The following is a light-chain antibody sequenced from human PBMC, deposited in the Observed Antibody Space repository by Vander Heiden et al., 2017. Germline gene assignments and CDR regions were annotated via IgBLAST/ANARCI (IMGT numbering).Light chain of an antibody. Sequence: SYELIQPPSVSVSPGQTATITCSGDNLETRYVCWYQQKAGQSPVLVIYEDNKRPSGIPERLSGSKYGKTATLTISGTEAVDEGYYFCPAWVSGVVFGGGTKVTVL. CDR3: PAWVSGVV. CDR2: EDN. J-gene: IGLJ2*01. V-gene: IGLV3-1*01. CDR1: NLETRY.